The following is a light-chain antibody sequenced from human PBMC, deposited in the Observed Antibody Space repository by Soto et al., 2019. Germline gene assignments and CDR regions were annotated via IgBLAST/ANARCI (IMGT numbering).Light chain of an antibody. J-gene: IGLJ3*02. V-gene: IGLV1-51*01. CDR3: GTWDTSLSVWV. Sequence: QSVLTQPPSASGTPGQRVTISCSGSSSNIGSNYVSWYQQLPGTAPKLLIYENNKRPSRIPDRFSGSKSGTSATLGITGLQTGDEADYYCGTWDTSLSVWVFGGGTKLTVL. CDR2: ENN. CDR1: SSNIGSNY.